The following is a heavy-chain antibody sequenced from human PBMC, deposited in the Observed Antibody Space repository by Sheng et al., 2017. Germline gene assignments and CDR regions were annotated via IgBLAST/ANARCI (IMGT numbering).Heavy chain of an antibody. D-gene: IGHD1-26*01. CDR3: AKVVANHYQFDP. CDR1: GFTVSSNY. V-gene: IGHV3-66*01. J-gene: IGHJ5*02. CDR2: IFSGGST. Sequence: EVQVVESGGGLVQPGGSLRLSCAATGFTVSSNYMTWVRQAPGKGLEWVAVIFSGGSTYYADSVKGRFTISRDNSKNTLYLQMNSLRAEDTAVYYCAKVVANHYQFDPWGQGTLVTVSS.